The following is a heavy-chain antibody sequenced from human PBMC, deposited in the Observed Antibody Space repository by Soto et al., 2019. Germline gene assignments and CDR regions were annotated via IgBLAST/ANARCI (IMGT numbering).Heavy chain of an antibody. D-gene: IGHD3-3*01. CDR2: IIPLFGTT. V-gene: IGHV1-69*06. J-gene: IGHJ6*02. CDR1: EGTFNSYV. CDR3: ARGDTIFESSERYYRYGLDV. Sequence: QVKLVQSRAEVTKPGSSVRVSCKASEGTFNSYVVSWVRQAPGQGLQWMGGIIPLFGTTNYAHQLEGRVTITADTSTTTAYMELSGLRPGDTAVYYCARGDTIFESSERYYRYGLDVWGQGTTVIVSS.